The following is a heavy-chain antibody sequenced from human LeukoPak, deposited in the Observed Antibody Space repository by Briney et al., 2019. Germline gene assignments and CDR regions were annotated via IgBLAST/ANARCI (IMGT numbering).Heavy chain of an antibody. Sequence: PGGSLRLSCAASGFTFSNYGMHWVRQAPGKGLGWVALIWYDGSNKYYADSVKGPFTISRDNSKNTLYLQMNSLRAEDTAVYYCARGAAGGSGGIDYWGQGTLVTVSS. J-gene: IGHJ4*02. V-gene: IGHV3-33*01. CDR1: GFTFSNYG. D-gene: IGHD6-13*01. CDR3: ARGAAGGSGGIDY. CDR2: IWYDGSNK.